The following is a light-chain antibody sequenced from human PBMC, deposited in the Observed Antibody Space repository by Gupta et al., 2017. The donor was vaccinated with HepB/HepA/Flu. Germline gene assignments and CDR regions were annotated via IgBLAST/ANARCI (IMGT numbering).Light chain of an antibody. J-gene: IGLJ3*02. CDR3: SSYTSSSTLGV. CDR2: DVS. V-gene: IGLV2-14*03. CDR1: SSDVGGYNY. Sequence: QSALTPPASVSGSPGQSITISCTGTSSDVGGYNYVSWYQQHPGKAPKRMIYDVSNRPSGVSNRFSGSKSGNTASLTISWLQAEDEADYYCSSYTSSSTLGVFGGGTKLTVL.